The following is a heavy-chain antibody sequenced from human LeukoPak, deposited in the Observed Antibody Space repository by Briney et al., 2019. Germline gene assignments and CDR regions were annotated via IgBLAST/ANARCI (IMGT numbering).Heavy chain of an antibody. CDR2: MNPNSGDT. J-gene: IGHJ6*02. Sequence: ASVKVSCKASGYTLTSYAMNWVRQATGQGLEWMGWMNPNSGDTGYAQKFQDRVTMTRSTSINTAYMELSSLRSEDTAVYYCARGRGRNTIFGVVISPDNGMDVWGQGTTVTVSS. CDR1: GYTLTSYA. CDR3: ARGRGRNTIFGVVISPDNGMDV. V-gene: IGHV1-8*02. D-gene: IGHD3-3*01.